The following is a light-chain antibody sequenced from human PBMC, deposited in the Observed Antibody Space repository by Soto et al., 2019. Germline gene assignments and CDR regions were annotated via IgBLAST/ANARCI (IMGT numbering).Light chain of an antibody. J-gene: IGKJ4*01. CDR2: WAS. V-gene: IGKV4-1*01. CDR3: QQYYSIPFT. Sequence: DIVMTQSPDSLAGSLSERATINCKSSQSVLYNSNNKNYLAWYQQKPGQPPKLLIFWASTRESGVPDRFSVSGSGTDFALAISSQQAEDVAVYYCQQYYSIPFTLGGGTKVEI. CDR1: QSVLYNSNNKNY.